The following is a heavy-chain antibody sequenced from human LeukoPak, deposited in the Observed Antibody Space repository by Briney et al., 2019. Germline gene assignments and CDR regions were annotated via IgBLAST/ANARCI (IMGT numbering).Heavy chain of an antibody. CDR3: ARVWLGGYCSSTSCPREVDY. CDR1: GYTFTGYY. J-gene: IGHJ4*02. Sequence: ASVNVSCKASGYTFTGYYMHWVRQAPGKGLEGVGGINPKSGGTNYAQKFQGRVTMTRDTSISTAYMELSRLRSDDTAVYYCARVWLGGYCSSTSCPREVDYWGQGTLVTVSS. V-gene: IGHV1-2*02. CDR2: INPKSGGT. D-gene: IGHD2-2*01.